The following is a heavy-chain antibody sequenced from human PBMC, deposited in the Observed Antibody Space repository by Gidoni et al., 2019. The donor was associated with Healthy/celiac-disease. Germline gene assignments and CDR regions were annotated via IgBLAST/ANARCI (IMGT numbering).Heavy chain of an antibody. CDR1: GFTSSSYS. CDR3: ARDGIVGATYAFDI. J-gene: IGHJ3*02. Sequence: EVQLVESGGGLVKPGGSLRLSCAASGFTSSSYSMNWVRQAPGKGLEWVSSISSSSSYIYYADSVKGRFTISRDNAKNSLYLQMNSLRAEDTAVYYCARDGIVGATYAFDIWGQGTMVTVSS. CDR2: ISSSSSYI. V-gene: IGHV3-21*01. D-gene: IGHD1-26*01.